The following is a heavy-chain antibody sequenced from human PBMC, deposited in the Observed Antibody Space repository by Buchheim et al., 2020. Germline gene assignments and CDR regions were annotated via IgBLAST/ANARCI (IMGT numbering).Heavy chain of an antibody. V-gene: IGHV3-7*04. CDR3: ARGPYYDFWSGYDEYFQH. Sequence: EVQLVESGGGLVQPGGSLRLSCAASGFTFSSYWMSWVRQAPGKGLEWVANIKQDGSEKYYADSVKGRFTISRDNAKNSLYLQMNSLRAEDTAVYYCARGPYYDFWSGYDEYFQHWGQGTL. CDR1: GFTFSSYW. D-gene: IGHD3-3*01. J-gene: IGHJ1*01. CDR2: IKQDGSEK.